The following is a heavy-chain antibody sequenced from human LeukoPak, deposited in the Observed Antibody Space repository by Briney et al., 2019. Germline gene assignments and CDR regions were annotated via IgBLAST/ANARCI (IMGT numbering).Heavy chain of an antibody. D-gene: IGHD2-2*01. CDR2: IYHSGST. J-gene: IGHJ3*02. CDR3: ARGGRRYQLLGVRLFGAFDI. CDR1: GYSISSGYY. V-gene: IGHV4-38-2*02. Sequence: SETLSLTCTVSGYSISSGYYWGWIRQPPGKGLEWIGSIYHSGSTYYNPSLKSRVTISVDTSKNQFSLKLSSVTAADTAVYYCARGGRRYQLLGVRLFGAFDIWGQGTMVTVSS.